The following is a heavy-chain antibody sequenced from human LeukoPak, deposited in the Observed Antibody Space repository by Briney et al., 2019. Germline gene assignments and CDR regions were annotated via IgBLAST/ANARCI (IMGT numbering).Heavy chain of an antibody. D-gene: IGHD3-22*01. CDR1: GFTFSSYA. J-gene: IGHJ4*02. Sequence: GGSLRLSCAASGFTFSSYAMHWVRQAPGKGLEWVAVISYDGSNKYYADSVKGRFTISRDNSKNTLYLQMNSLRAEDTAVYYCAREGYYYDSSGYYPPDYWGQGTLVTVSS. CDR3: AREGYYYDSSGYYPPDY. V-gene: IGHV3-30-3*01. CDR2: ISYDGSNK.